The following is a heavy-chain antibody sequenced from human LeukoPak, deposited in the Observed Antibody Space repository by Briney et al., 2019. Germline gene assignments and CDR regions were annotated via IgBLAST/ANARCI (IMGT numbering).Heavy chain of an antibody. CDR1: GGSFSGYY. Sequence: TSETLSLTCAVYGGSFSGYYWSWIRQPPGKGLEWIGEINHSGSTNYNPSLKSRATISVDTSKNQFSLKLSSVTVADTAVYYCASRATYYDFWSGYYTFDYWGQGTLVTVSS. CDR3: ASRATYYDFWSGYYTFDY. CDR2: INHSGST. J-gene: IGHJ4*02. V-gene: IGHV4-34*01. D-gene: IGHD3-3*01.